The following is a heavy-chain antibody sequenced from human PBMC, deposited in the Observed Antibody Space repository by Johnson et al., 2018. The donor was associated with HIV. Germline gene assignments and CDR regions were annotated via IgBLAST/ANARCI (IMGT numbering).Heavy chain of an antibody. CDR1: GFTFDDYG. CDR3: TSKKSIGYCSGGSCYTPPFDI. Sequence: VQLVESGGGVVRPGGSLRLSCAASGFTFDDYGMSWVRQAPGKGLEWVSGIRSKANSYATAYAASVKGRFTISRDDSKNTAYLQMNSLKTEDTAVYYCTSKKSIGYCSGGSCYTPPFDIWGQGTMVTVSS. J-gene: IGHJ3*02. D-gene: IGHD2-15*01. V-gene: IGHV3-73*01. CDR2: IRSKANSYAT.